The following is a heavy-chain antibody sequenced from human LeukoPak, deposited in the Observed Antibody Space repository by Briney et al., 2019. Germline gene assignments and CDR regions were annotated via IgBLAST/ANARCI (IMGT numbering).Heavy chain of an antibody. Sequence: GGTLRLSCAASGSTFSSYGMSWVRQAPGKGLEWVSAISGSGGSTYYADSVKGRFTISRDNSKNTLYLQMNSLRAEDTAVYYCAKDRGYYDSSGYYSRYYYYYMDVWGKGTTVTISS. CDR1: GSTFSSYG. J-gene: IGHJ6*03. D-gene: IGHD3-22*01. CDR2: ISGSGGST. CDR3: AKDRGYYDSSGYYSRYYYYYMDV. V-gene: IGHV3-23*01.